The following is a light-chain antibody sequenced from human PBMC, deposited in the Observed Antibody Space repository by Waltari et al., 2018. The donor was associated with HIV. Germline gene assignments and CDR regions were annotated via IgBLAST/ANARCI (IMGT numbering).Light chain of an antibody. V-gene: IGLV1-40*01. CDR3: QSYDSSLSGSRV. CDR1: SSNLGAGYG. Sequence: HSVLTQPPSVSGALGQRVTISCTGNSSNLGAGYGVHWYQQLPGTAPKLLIYDNNRRPSGGPDRFSGSKSGTSASLAITGLQAEDEADYHCQSYDSSLSGSRVFGGGTKLTVL. J-gene: IGLJ3*02. CDR2: DNN.